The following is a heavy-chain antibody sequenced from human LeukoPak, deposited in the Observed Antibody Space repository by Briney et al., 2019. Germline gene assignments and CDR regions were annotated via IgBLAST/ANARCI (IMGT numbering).Heavy chain of an antibody. J-gene: IGHJ3*02. V-gene: IGHV3-23*01. CDR3: AKGSHWNDVAFDI. CDR2: ISGSAAST. CDR1: GITFSTYA. Sequence: PGGSLRLSCAASGITFSTYAMTWVRQAPGKGLEWVSTISGSAASTYYADSVKGRFSLSRDNSKNTVYLQMKSLRAEDTAVYYCAKGSHWNDVAFDIWGQGTMVTVSS. D-gene: IGHD1-1*01.